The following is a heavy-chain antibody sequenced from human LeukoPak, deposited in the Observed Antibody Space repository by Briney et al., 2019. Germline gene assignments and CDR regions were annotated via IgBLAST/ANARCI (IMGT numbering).Heavy chain of an antibody. V-gene: IGHV1-46*01. D-gene: IGHD3-10*01. CDR2: INPTGTST. CDR3: ARDHSVGDIAWWFDP. J-gene: IGHJ5*02. CDR1: GYTFTNNW. Sequence: ASVKVSCTTSGYTFTNNWMHWVRQAPGQGLEWVGVINPTGTSTLYAQNFQGRVTLTRDMSTTTDYMELRSLTSEDTAVYYCARDHSVGDIAWWFDPWGQGTLVSVSS.